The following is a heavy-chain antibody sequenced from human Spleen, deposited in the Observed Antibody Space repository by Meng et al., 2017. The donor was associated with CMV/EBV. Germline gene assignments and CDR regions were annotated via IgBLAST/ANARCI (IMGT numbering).Heavy chain of an antibody. CDR1: GFSFSTYS. J-gene: IGHJ4*02. CDR2: ISHDGSSK. Sequence: GGSLRLSCATSGFSFSTYSMHWVRQTPGKGLEWVAVISHDGSSKYYADSVKGRFTISRDNSKNTLYLQMNSLRAEDTAVYYCARGAAAGTRVAVDFDYWGQGTLVTVSS. CDR3: ARGAAAGTRVAVDFDY. V-gene: IGHV3-30-3*01. D-gene: IGHD6-13*01.